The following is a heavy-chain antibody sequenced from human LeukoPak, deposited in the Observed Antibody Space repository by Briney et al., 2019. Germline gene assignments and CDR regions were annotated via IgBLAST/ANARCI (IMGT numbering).Heavy chain of an antibody. Sequence: SETLSLTCTVSGGSISSNNYYWVWIRQPPGKGLEWIGSIYYSGSTYYNPSLKSRVTISVDTSKNQFSLKLSSVTAADTAVYYCASRATMVTFDCWGQGTLVTVSS. J-gene: IGHJ4*02. D-gene: IGHD3-10*01. CDR2: IYYSGST. CDR3: ASRATMVTFDC. V-gene: IGHV4-39*07. CDR1: GGSISSNNYY.